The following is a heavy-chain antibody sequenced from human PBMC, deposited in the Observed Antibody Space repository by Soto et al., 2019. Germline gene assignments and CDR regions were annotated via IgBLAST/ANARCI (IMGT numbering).Heavy chain of an antibody. D-gene: IGHD6-13*01. CDR1: GGSISSSSYY. J-gene: IGHJ4*02. Sequence: SETLSLTCTVSGGSISSSSYYWGWIRQPPGKGLEWIGSIYYSGSTYYNPSLKSRVTISVDTSKNQFSLKLSSVTAADTAVYYCARRVIAATLDYWGQGTLVTVSS. V-gene: IGHV4-39*01. CDR3: ARRVIAATLDY. CDR2: IYYSGST.